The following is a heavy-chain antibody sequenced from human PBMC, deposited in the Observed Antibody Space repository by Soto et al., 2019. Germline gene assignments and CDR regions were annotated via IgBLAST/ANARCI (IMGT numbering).Heavy chain of an antibody. CDR3: ARDHYDSSGYYSLY. CDR2: IYYSGST. V-gene: IGHV4-30-4*01. J-gene: IGHJ4*02. CDR1: GGSISSGDYY. Sequence: PSETLSLTCTVSGGSISSGDYYWSWIRQPPGKGLEWIGYIYYSGSTYYNPSLKSRVTISVDTSKNQFSLKLSSVTAADTAVYYCARDHYDSSGYYSLYWGQGTLVTVS. D-gene: IGHD3-22*01.